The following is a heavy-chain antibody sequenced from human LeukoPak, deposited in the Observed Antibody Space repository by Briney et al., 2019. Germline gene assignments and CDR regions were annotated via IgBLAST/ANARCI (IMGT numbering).Heavy chain of an antibody. J-gene: IGHJ5*02. V-gene: IGHV1-18*01. CDR2: ISAYNGNT. D-gene: IGHD3-10*01. Sequence: ASVKVSCKASGYTFTRYGISWVRQAPGQGLEWMGGISAYNGNTNYAQKLQGRVTTTTDTSTSTADMELRSLRSDDTAVYYCARALPGGFDPWGQGTLVTVPS. CDR1: GYTFTRYG. CDR3: ARALPGGFDP.